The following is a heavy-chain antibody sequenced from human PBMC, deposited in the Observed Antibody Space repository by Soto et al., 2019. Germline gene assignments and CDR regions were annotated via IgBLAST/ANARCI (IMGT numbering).Heavy chain of an antibody. CDR3: ARDRTTVTTGYYYGMDV. CDR1: GGSFSGYY. CDR2: INHSGST. V-gene: IGHV4-34*01. J-gene: IGHJ6*02. D-gene: IGHD4-4*01. Sequence: QVQLQQWGAGLLKPSETLSLTCAVYGGSFSGYYGSWIRQPPGKGLEWIGEINHSGSTNYNPSLKSRVTISVDKSKNQFSLKLSSVTAADTAVYYCARDRTTVTTGYYYGMDVWGQGTTVTVSS.